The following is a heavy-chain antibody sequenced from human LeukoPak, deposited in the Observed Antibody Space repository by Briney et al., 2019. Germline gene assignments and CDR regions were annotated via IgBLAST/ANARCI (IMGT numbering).Heavy chain of an antibody. CDR2: ISSSSSYI. CDR3: ARGRTSYGSRNWFDP. CDR1: GFTFSSYS. D-gene: IGHD3-10*01. V-gene: IGHV3-21*01. Sequence: GGSLRLSCAASGFTFSSYSMNWVRQAPGKGLEWVSSISSSSSYIYYADSVKGRFTISRDNAKNSLYLQMNSLRAEDTAVYYCARGRTSYGSRNWFDPWGQGTLVTVSS. J-gene: IGHJ5*02.